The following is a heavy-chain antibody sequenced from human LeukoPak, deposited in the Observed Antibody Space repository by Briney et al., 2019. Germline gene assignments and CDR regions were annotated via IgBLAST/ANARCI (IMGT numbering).Heavy chain of an antibody. V-gene: IGHV4-59*08. D-gene: IGHD2-21*01. CDR2: IYYSGST. J-gene: IGHJ4*02. CDR3: ARRVGPLFRFDY. Sequence: SETLSLTCIVSGVSISSYYWSWIRQPPGKGLEWIGCIYYSGSTNYNPSLKSRVTISLDTSKNQFSLKLTSVTAADTAVYYCARRVGPLFRFDYWGQGTLVTVSS. CDR1: GVSISSYY.